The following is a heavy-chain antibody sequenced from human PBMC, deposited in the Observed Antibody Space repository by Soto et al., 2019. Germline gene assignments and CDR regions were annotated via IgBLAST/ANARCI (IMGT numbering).Heavy chain of an antibody. J-gene: IGHJ4*02. CDR3: ARGFSSSSPFDY. V-gene: IGHV4-34*01. CDR1: GGSFSGYY. D-gene: IGHD6-6*01. CDR2: INHSGST. Sequence: SETLSLTCAVYGGSFSGYYWSWIRQPPGKGLEWIGEINHSGSTNYSPSLKSRVTISVDTSKNQFSLKLSSVTAADTAVYYCARGFSSSSPFDYWGQGTLVTVSS.